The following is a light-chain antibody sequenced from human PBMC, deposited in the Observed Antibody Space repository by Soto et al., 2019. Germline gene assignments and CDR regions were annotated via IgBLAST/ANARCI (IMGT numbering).Light chain of an antibody. CDR2: DAS. CDR3: QQYDDWPET. J-gene: IGKJ1*01. V-gene: IGKV3-15*01. Sequence: EKVMTQSPATLSVSPGERDTLSCRASQSVSSYLAWYQQKPGQAPRLLIYDASTRATGVPARFSGSGSGTEFTLTISSLQSEDLAVYYCQQYDDWPETFGQGTKV. CDR1: QSVSSY.